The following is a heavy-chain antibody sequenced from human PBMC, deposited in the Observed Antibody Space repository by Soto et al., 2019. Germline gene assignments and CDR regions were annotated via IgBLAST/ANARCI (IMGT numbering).Heavy chain of an antibody. D-gene: IGHD3-10*01. V-gene: IGHV2-5*08. CDR2: IYWDDDK. Sequence: TLSLTCAVSGGSISGGGYSWSWIRQPPGKALEWLALIYWDDDKRYSPSLKSRLTITKDTSKNQVVLTMTNMDPVDTATYYCAHSLWFGHLYGMDVWGQGTKVTVSS. J-gene: IGHJ6*02. CDR3: AHSLWFGHLYGMDV. CDR1: GGSISGGGYS.